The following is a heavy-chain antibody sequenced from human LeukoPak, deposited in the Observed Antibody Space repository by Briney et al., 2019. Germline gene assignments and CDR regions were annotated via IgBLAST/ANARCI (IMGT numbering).Heavy chain of an antibody. CDR2: IYSGGDT. D-gene: IGHD3-10*01. CDR1: GFTVRSNS. CDR3: ATSYYYGSGSRYNYYYGMDV. J-gene: IGHJ6*02. Sequence: PGGSLRLSCAATGFTVRSNSVSWVRQAPGKGLEWISLIYSGGDTYYADSVKGRFFVSRDNSKNTLYLQMNSLRAEDTAVYYCATSYYYGSGSRYNYYYGMDVWGQGTTVTVSS. V-gene: IGHV3-53*01.